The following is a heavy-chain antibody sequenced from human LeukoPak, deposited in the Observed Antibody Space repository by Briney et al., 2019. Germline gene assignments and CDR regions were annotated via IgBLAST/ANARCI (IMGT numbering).Heavy chain of an antibody. CDR2: IYYSGST. V-gene: IGHV4-30-4*08. CDR3: ARGSRFVATGGDY. D-gene: IGHD5-12*01. Sequence: WVRQAPGKGLEWIGYIYYSGSTYYNPSLKSRLTISVDTSKNQFSLKLSSVTAADTAVYYCARGSRFVATGGDYWGQGTLVTVSS. J-gene: IGHJ4*02.